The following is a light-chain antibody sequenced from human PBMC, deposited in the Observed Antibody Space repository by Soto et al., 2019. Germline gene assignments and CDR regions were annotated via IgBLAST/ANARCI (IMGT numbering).Light chain of an antibody. J-gene: IGLJ2*01. V-gene: IGLV2-8*01. CDR1: SSDVGGYNY. CDR2: EVT. CDR3: SSFAGGGNPVL. Sequence: QSALTQPPSASGSLGQSVTISCTGTSSDVGGYNYVSWHQPHPGKAPKVMIYEVTKRPPGVPDRFSGSKSGNTASLTVSGLQAEDEDDYYCSSFAGGGNPVLLGGGTKVTVL.